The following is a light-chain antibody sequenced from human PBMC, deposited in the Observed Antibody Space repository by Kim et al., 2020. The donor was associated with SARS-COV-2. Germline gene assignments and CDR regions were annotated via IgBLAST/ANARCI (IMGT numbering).Light chain of an antibody. CDR1: HSVRRRL. CDR3: QQYGSSPLT. V-gene: IGKV3-20*01. J-gene: IGKJ4*01. Sequence: PGGRALPSRRANHSVRRRLFGREPPKPGPGPRLLIYGASSRATGIPDRFSGSGSRTDFTLTISRLEPEDVAVYYCQQYGSSPLTFGGGTKVEIK. CDR2: GAS.